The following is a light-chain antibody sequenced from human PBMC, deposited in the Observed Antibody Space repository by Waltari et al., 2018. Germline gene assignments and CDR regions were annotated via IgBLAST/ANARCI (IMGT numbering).Light chain of an antibody. Sequence: QSLLTQPPSASGTPGQRVTISCSGSHSNIGTYYVYWYQQLPGTPPKLLIYRINQRPSGVPDRFSGSKSGSSASRAISGLRSEDEADYYCAAWDDSVSGLVFGGGTRLTVL. CDR2: RIN. CDR3: AAWDDSVSGLV. J-gene: IGLJ2*01. CDR1: HSNIGTYY. V-gene: IGLV1-47*01.